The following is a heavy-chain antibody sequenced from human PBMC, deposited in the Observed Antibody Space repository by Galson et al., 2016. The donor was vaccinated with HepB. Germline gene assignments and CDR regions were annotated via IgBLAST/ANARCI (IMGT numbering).Heavy chain of an antibody. V-gene: IGHV3-33*01. Sequence: SLRLSCAASGFPFSGYGMHWVRQAPGKGLEWVAVIWYDGSKKYYTDSVKGRFTISRDNSKSTVYLQMNSLRAEDTAVYYCARDPFSGSYWDYYYYGMDVWGQGTAVTVSS. CDR3: ARDPFSGSYWDYYYYGMDV. J-gene: IGHJ6*02. CDR2: IWYDGSKK. CDR1: GFPFSGYG. D-gene: IGHD1-26*01.